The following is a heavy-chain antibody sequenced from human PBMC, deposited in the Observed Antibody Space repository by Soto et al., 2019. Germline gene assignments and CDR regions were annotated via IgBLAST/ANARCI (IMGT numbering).Heavy chain of an antibody. CDR2: IYYSGST. D-gene: IGHD5-18*01. J-gene: IGHJ6*02. CDR1: GGSISSSSYY. CDR3: ARRQRSVTAMVAGLIDSVMDG. V-gene: IGHV4-39*01. Sequence: LSLTCSCSGGSISSSSYYWGSIRQPPGKGLEWIGSIYYSGSTYYNPSLKSRVTISVDTSKNQFSLKLSSVTAADTAVYYCARRQRSVTAMVAGLIDSVMDGCGQGSTV.